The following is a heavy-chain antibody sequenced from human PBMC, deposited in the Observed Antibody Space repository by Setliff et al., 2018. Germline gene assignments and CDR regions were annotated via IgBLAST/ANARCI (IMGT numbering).Heavy chain of an antibody. J-gene: IGHJ4*02. D-gene: IGHD3-22*01. CDR2: IHSDGSST. CDR1: GFTFSSYW. V-gene: IGHV3-74*01. CDR3: AKGQITMIVVAIFDY. Sequence: GGSLRLSCAASGFTFSSYWMHWVRQAPGKGLVWVSRIHSDGSSTSYADSVKGRFTISRDNAKNTLYLQMNSLRAEDTAVYYCAKGQITMIVVAIFDYWGQGTLVTVSS.